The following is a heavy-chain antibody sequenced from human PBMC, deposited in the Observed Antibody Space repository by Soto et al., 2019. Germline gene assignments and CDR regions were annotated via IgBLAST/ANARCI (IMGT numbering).Heavy chain of an antibody. J-gene: IGHJ6*02. CDR1: GYTLTELS. Sequence: ASVKVTCKVSGYTLTELSMHWVRQAPGKGLEWMGGFDPEDGETIYAQKFQGRVTMTKDTSTNTAYMEVSSLRSDDTAVYYCAREGEYCSGVSYNSPYYYGMDVWGHGTTVTV. D-gene: IGHD2-15*01. V-gene: IGHV1-24*01. CDR3: AREGEYCSGVSYNSPYYYGMDV. CDR2: FDPEDGET.